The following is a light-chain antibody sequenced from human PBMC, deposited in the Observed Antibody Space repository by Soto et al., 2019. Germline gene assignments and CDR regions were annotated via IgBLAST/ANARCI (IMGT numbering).Light chain of an antibody. CDR3: SSYTSSSTGV. CDR1: SSDVGGYNY. Sequence: QSALTQPASVSGSPGQSITISCTGSSSDVGGYNYVSWYQQHPGKAPKLMIYDVSNRPSGVSNRFSGSKSVNTASLTISGLQAEDEADYYCSSYTSSSTGVFGTGTKVTVL. CDR2: DVS. V-gene: IGLV2-14*01. J-gene: IGLJ1*01.